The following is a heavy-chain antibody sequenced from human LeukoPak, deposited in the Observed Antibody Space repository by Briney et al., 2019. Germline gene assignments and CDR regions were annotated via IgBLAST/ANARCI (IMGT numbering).Heavy chain of an antibody. V-gene: IGHV3-74*01. CDR3: ANSYSPPHY. CDR2: INTDGSDT. J-gene: IGHJ4*02. CDR1: GFTFGNPW. Sequence: GGSLRLSCAASGFTFGNPWMNWVRQAPGKRLVWVARINTDGSDTTYADSVKGRFTISRDKTKNTLYLQMNSLRAEDSAVYYCANSYSPPHYWGQGTLVTVSS. D-gene: IGHD3-10*01.